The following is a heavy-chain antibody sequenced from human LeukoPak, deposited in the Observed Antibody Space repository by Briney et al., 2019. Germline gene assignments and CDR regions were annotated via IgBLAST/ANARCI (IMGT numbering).Heavy chain of an antibody. J-gene: IGHJ6*02. CDR1: GGSISSYY. CDR3: ARSHLNYYYYYGMDV. Sequence: SETLSLTCTVSGGSISSYYWSWIRQPPGKGLEWIGYIYYSGSTNYNPSLKSRVTISVDTSKNQFSLKLSSVTAADTAVYYCARSHLNYYYYYGMDVWGQGTKVSVSS. V-gene: IGHV4-59*01. CDR2: IYYSGST.